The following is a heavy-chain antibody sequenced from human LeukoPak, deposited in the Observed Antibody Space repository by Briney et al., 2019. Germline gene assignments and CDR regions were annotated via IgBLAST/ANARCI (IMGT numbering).Heavy chain of an antibody. CDR1: GGSISSYY. Sequence: RASETLSLTCTVSGGSISSYYWSWIRQPPGKGLEWIGEIYHSGTTNYSPSLKSRVIISVDKSKSQFSLKLSSVTAADTAVYFCARVNGDYKYYFDYWGQGTLVTVSS. CDR3: ARVNGDYKYYFDY. J-gene: IGHJ4*02. V-gene: IGHV4-59*12. D-gene: IGHD4-17*01. CDR2: IYHSGTT.